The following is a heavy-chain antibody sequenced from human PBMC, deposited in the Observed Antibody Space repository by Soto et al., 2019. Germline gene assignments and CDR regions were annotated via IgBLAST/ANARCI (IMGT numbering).Heavy chain of an antibody. V-gene: IGHV3-30*18. CDR1: GFTFSSYG. CDR3: AKDRSRALDDAFDI. Sequence: PGGSLRLSCAASGFTFSSYGMHWVRQAPGRGLEWVAVISYDGSNKYYADSVKGRFTISRDNSKNTLYLQMNSLRAEDTVVYYCAKDRSRALDDAFDIWGQGTMVTVSS. J-gene: IGHJ3*02. CDR2: ISYDGSNK.